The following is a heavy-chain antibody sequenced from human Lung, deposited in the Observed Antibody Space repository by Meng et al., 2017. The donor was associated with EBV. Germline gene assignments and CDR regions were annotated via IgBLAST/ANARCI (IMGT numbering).Heavy chain of an antibody. J-gene: IGHJ4*02. Sequence: QELVPGLVKPSHSLSLTFAVSGGSVSSGGYYWSGIRQPPGKGLEWIGYIYSSGSTYYNPSLKSRASISIDTSKNQFSLKVTSPTAADTAVYYCGVGLGSYNSHWGQGTLVTVSS. V-gene: IGHV4-30-4*01. D-gene: IGHD1-26*01. CDR1: GGSVSSGGYY. CDR3: GVGLGSYNSH. CDR2: IYSSGST.